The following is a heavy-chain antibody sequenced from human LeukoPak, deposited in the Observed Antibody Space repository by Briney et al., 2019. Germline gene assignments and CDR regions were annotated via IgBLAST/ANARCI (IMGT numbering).Heavy chain of an antibody. CDR1: GFTVSSNY. CDR2: IYSGGTT. D-gene: IGHD3-10*01. V-gene: IGHV3-53*01. J-gene: IGHJ4*02. CDR3: ARDYTFGSGSYDY. Sequence: GGSLRLSCAASGFTVSSNYMTWVRQAPGKGLEWVSVIYSGGTTYYADSVKGRFTISRDNSKNTLYLRMSSLRVEDTAVYYCARDYTFGSGSYDYWGQGTLVTVSS.